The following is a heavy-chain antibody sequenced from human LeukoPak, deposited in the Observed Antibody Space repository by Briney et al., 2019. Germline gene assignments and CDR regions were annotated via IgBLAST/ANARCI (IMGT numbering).Heavy chain of an antibody. J-gene: IGHJ3*02. D-gene: IGHD2-21*02. Sequence: ALVKVSCKASGYTFTSYYMHWVRQAPGQGLEWMGIINPRGGSTSYAQKFQGRVTMTRDMSTSTVYMELSGLRSEDTAVYYCARVQGGYCGGDCPPDAFDIWGQGTMVTVSS. V-gene: IGHV1-46*01. CDR3: ARVQGGYCGGDCPPDAFDI. CDR2: INPRGGST. CDR1: GYTFTSYY.